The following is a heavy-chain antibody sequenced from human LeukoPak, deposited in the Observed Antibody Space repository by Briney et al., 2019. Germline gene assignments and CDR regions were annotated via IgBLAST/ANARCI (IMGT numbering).Heavy chain of an antibody. CDR3: APQSVWSGSSHFDY. CDR2: IYYSGST. D-gene: IGHD3-3*01. J-gene: IGHJ4*02. CDR1: GGSISSSSYY. V-gene: IGHV4-39*01. Sequence: SETLSLTCTVSGGSISSSSYYWGWIRQPPGKVLEWIGRIYYSGSTYYNPSLKSRVTISVDTSKNQFSLKLSSVPAADTAVYYCAPQSVWSGSSHFDYWGQGTLDTVSS.